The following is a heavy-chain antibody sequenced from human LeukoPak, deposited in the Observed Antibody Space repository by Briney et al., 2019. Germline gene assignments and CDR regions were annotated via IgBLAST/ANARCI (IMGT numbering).Heavy chain of an antibody. V-gene: IGHV3-23*01. Sequence: GGSLRLSCAASGFTFSSYAMSWVRQAPGKGLEWVSAISGSGGSTYYADSVKGRFTISRDNSKNTLYLQMNSLRSEDTAVYYCASHLYRRARGDYYYYMDVWGKGTTVTVSS. J-gene: IGHJ6*03. CDR2: ISGSGGST. CDR3: ASHLYRRARGDYYYYMDV. D-gene: IGHD3-10*01. CDR1: GFTFSSYA.